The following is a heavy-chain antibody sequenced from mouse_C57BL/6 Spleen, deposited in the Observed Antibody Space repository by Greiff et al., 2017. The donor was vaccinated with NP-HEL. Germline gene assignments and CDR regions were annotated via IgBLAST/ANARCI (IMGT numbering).Heavy chain of an antibody. CDR3: EIWYHWYFDV. Sequence: QVQLQQSGAELARPGASVKMSCKASGYTFTSYTMHWVKQRPGQGLEWIGYINPSSGYTKYNQKFKDKATLTADKSSSTAYMQLSSLTSEDSAVYYCEIWYHWYFDVWGTGTTVTVSS. D-gene: IGHD2-1*01. V-gene: IGHV1-4*01. CDR2: INPSSGYT. CDR1: GYTFTSYT. J-gene: IGHJ1*03.